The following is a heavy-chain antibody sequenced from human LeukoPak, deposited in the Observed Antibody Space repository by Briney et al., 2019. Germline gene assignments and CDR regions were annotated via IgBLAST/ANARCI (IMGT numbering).Heavy chain of an antibody. CDR3: AKDSYSSGWYGPFDY. Sequence: GGSLRLSCAASGFTFSSYAMSWVRQAPGKGLEWVSAISGSGGSTYYADSVKGRFTISRDNSKNTLYLQMNSLRAEDTAVYYCAKDSYSSGWYGPFDYWGQGTLVTVSS. V-gene: IGHV3-23*01. CDR2: ISGSGGST. J-gene: IGHJ4*02. D-gene: IGHD6-19*01. CDR1: GFTFSSYA.